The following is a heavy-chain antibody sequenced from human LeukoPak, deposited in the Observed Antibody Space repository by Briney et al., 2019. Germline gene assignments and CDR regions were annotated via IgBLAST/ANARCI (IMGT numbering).Heavy chain of an antibody. V-gene: IGHV3-9*01. D-gene: IGHD3-10*01. J-gene: IGHJ5*02. CDR3: AKGGSGSSFNWFDP. Sequence: GGSLRLSCVASGFTFSGYAMSWVRQAPGKGLEWVSGISWNSGSIGYADSVKGRFTISRDNAKNSLYLQMNSLRPEDTALYYCAKGGSGSSFNWFDPWGQGTLVTVSS. CDR1: GFTFSGYA. CDR2: ISWNSGSI.